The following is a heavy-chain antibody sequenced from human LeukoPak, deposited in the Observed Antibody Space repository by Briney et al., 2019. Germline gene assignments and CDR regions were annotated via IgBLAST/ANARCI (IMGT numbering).Heavy chain of an antibody. CDR1: GDPINSLDL. V-gene: IGHV4-4*02. CDR2: MYLSGTT. J-gene: IGHJ6*02. CDR3: ARSPLLSYGLDV. Sequence: SETLSLTCTVSGDPINSLDLWSWVRQPPGKGLEWIGEMYLSGTTHSNPSVKSRVTISIDKSKNQFFLNLSSVTAADTAVYYCARSPLLSYGLDVWGQGTAVTVSS. D-gene: IGHD3-10*01.